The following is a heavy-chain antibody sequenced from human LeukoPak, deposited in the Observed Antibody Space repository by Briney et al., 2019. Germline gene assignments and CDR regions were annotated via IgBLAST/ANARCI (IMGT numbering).Heavy chain of an antibody. Sequence: GGSLRLSCAASGFTFSSYAMHWVRQAPGKGLEYVSAISSNGGSTYYANSVKGRFTISRDNSKNTLYLQMGSLRAEDMAVYYCARVPNYNNYYNYYYYGMDVWGQGTTVTVSS. CDR2: ISSNGGST. D-gene: IGHD4-11*01. CDR3: ARVPNYNNYYNYYYYGMDV. J-gene: IGHJ6*02. CDR1: GFTFSSYA. V-gene: IGHV3-64*01.